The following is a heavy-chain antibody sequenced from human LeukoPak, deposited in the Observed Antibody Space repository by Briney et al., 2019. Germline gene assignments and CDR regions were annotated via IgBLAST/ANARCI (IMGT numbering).Heavy chain of an antibody. V-gene: IGHV3-49*04. J-gene: IGHJ6*03. Sequence: PGRSPRLSCTASGFTFGDYAMSWVRQAPGKGLEWVGFIRSKAYGGTTEYAASVKGRFTISRDDSKSIAYLQMNSLKTEDTAVYYCTRDFCSSTSCYYYYYYMDVWGKGTTVTVSS. CDR3: TRDFCSSTSCYYYYYYMDV. CDR1: GFTFGDYA. CDR2: IRSKAYGGTT. D-gene: IGHD2-2*01.